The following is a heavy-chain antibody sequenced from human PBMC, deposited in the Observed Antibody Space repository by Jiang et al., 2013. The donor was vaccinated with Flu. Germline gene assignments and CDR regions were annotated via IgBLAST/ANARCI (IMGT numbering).Heavy chain of an antibody. D-gene: IGHD2-15*01. CDR2: ISPTGGNT. V-gene: IGHV3-23*01. Sequence: PGGSLRLSCATSGFNFNNYVMSWVRRAPGKGLEWVSTISPTGGNTYYADSVKGRFTISRGNSKNALFLQMNGLRADDTAIYFCAKRRVVLLREDFYKFGMDVWGQGTTVTVAS. J-gene: IGHJ6*02. CDR3: AKRRVVLLREDFYKFGMDV. CDR1: GFNFNNYV.